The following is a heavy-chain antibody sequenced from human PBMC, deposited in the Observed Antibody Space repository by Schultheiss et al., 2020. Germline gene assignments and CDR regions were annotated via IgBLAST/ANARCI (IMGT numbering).Heavy chain of an antibody. J-gene: IGHJ3*02. CDR2: ISYDGSNK. D-gene: IGHD5-24*01. CDR1: GFTFSSYG. V-gene: IGHV3-30*18. Sequence: GGSLRLSCAASGFTFSSYGMHWVRQAPGKGLEWVAVISYDGSNKYYADSVKGRFTISRDNSKNTLYLQMNSLRAEDTALYYCAKDRGGLWADGDAFDIWGQGTMVTVS. CDR3: AKDRGGLWADGDAFDI.